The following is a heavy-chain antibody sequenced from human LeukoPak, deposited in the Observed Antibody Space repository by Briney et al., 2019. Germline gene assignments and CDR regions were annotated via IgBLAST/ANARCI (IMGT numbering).Heavy chain of an antibody. CDR3: AKEVLGYFDF. V-gene: IGHV3-23*01. Sequence: ETLSLTCAVSGYSISSGYYWGWIRQPPGKGLEWVSAITTNGRGTYYADSVKGRFTISRDNSKDTLYLQMNNLRAEDTALYYCAKEVLGYFDFWGQGTQVTVSS. D-gene: IGHD4/OR15-4a*01. J-gene: IGHJ4*02. CDR2: ITTNGRGT. CDR1: GYSISSGYY.